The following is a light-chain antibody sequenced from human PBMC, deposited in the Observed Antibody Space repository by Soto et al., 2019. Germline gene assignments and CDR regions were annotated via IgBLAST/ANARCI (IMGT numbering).Light chain of an antibody. Sequence: EIVMTQSPATLSVSPGESATLSCRASHNINNDLVWYQQKPGQAPRLLIYGASTRATSLPDRFSGSGSGTEFTLTINSLQSEDFAVYYCQQYQYWWTFGQGTKVEVK. J-gene: IGKJ1*01. CDR2: GAS. CDR3: QQYQYWWT. V-gene: IGKV3-15*01. CDR1: HNINND.